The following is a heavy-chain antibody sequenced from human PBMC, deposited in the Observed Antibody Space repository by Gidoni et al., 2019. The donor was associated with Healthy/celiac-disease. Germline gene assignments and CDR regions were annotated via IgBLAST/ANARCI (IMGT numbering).Heavy chain of an antibody. CDR2: IRSKANSYAT. D-gene: IGHD3-3*01. Sequence: EVQLVESGGGLVQPGGSLKLSCAASGFTFSGSAMHWVRQASGKGLEWVGRIRSKANSYATAYAASVKGRFTISRDDSKNTAYLQMNSLKTEDTAVYYCTRHRLFGVDNWFDPWGQGTLVTVSS. CDR1: GFTFSGSA. J-gene: IGHJ5*02. V-gene: IGHV3-73*01. CDR3: TRHRLFGVDNWFDP.